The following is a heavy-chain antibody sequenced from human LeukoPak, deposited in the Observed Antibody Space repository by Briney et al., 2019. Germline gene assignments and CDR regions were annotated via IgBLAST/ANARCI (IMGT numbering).Heavy chain of an antibody. CDR2: IIPIFGTT. Sequence: SVKVSCKASGGTFSSYAISWVRQAPGQGLEWMGRIIPIFGTTNYAQKFQGRVTITADESTSTAYMELSSLRSEDTAVYYCARGYFDWYNWFDPWGQGTLVTVSS. CDR3: ARGYFDWYNWFDP. CDR1: GGTFSSYA. D-gene: IGHD3-9*01. V-gene: IGHV1-69*13. J-gene: IGHJ5*02.